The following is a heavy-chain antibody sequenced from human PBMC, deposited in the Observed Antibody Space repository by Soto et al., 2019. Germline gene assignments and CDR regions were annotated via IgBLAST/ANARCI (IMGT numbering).Heavy chain of an antibody. J-gene: IGHJ6*02. CDR3: ARGLAAAAGGNYYYYGMDV. D-gene: IGHD6-13*01. CDR2: IIPIFGTA. Sequence: SVKVACKASGGTFSSYAISWVRQAPGQGLEWMGGIIPIFGTANYAQKFQGRVTITADESTSTAYMELSSLRSEDTAVYYCARGLAAAAGGNYYYYGMDVWGQGTTVTVSS. CDR1: GGTFSSYA. V-gene: IGHV1-69*13.